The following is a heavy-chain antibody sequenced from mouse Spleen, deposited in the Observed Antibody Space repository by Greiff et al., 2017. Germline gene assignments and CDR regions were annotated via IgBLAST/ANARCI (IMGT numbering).Heavy chain of an antibody. J-gene: IGHJ2*01. CDR1: GFTFTDYY. Sequence: EVKLMESGGGLVQPGGSLRLSCATSGFTFTDYYMSWVRQPPGKALEWLGFIRNKANGYTTEYSASVKGRFTISRDNSQSILYLQMNTLRAEDSATYYCARGLFTPSYYFDYWGQGTTLTVSS. CDR3: ARGLFTPSYYFDY. D-gene: IGHD6-1*01. V-gene: IGHV7-3*02. CDR2: IRNKANGYTT.